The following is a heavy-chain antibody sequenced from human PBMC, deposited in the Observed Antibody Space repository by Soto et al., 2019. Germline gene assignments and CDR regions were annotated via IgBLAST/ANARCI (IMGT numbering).Heavy chain of an antibody. CDR3: ARHSNYYYYYMDV. CDR2: IYYSGST. CDR1: GGSISSYY. J-gene: IGHJ6*03. D-gene: IGHD4-4*01. Sequence: SETLSLTCTVSGGSISSYYWSWIRQPPGKGLEWIGYIYYSGSTNYNPSLKSRVTISVDTSKNQFPLKLSSVTAADTAVYYCARHSNYYYYYMDVWGKGTTVTVSS. V-gene: IGHV4-59*08.